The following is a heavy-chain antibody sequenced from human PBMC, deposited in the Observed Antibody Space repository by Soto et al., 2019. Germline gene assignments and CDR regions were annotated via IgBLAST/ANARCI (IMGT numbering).Heavy chain of an antibody. J-gene: IGHJ6*02. V-gene: IGHV3-30*18. CDR2: ISSDGSSY. CDR1: GFTLTNNG. CDR3: AKDRGLAESGTWSHYYYGMDV. D-gene: IGHD1-26*01. Sequence: QVQLLESGGGVVQPGRSLRLSCVASGFTLTNNGMHWVRQAPGQGLGRVAVISSDGSSYYYGDSVRGRFTISRDTSKNTLFLEMNSLSTADTAVYYCAKDRGLAESGTWSHYYYGMDVWGQGTSVTVS.